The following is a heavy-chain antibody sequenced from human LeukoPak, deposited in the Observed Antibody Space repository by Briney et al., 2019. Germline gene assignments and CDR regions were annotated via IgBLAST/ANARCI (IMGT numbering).Heavy chain of an antibody. J-gene: IGHJ4*02. V-gene: IGHV4-39*07. CDR3: ARRYCSGGSCYFDY. CDR2: IYYSGST. Sequence: SETLSLTCTVSGGSISSSSNYWGWIRQPPGKGLEWIGSIYYSGSTYYNPSLKSRVTISVDRSKNQFSLKLSSVTAADTAVYYCARRYCSGGSCYFDYWGQGTLVTVSS. D-gene: IGHD2-15*01. CDR1: GGSISSSSNY.